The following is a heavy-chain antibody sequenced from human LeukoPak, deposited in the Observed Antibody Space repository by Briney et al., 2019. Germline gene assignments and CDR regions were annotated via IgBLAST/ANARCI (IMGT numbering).Heavy chain of an antibody. J-gene: IGHJ3*02. CDR3: ARGLQENLAWLQAFSAFDI. CDR2: MNPNSGNT. CDR1: GYTFTSYD. V-gene: IGHV1-8*01. Sequence: ASVKVSCKASGYTFTSYDINWVRQATGQGLEWMGWMNPNSGNTGYAQKFQGRVTMTRDTSTSTVYMELSSLRSDDTAVYYCARGLQENLAWLQAFSAFDIWGQGTMVTVSS. D-gene: IGHD5-12*01.